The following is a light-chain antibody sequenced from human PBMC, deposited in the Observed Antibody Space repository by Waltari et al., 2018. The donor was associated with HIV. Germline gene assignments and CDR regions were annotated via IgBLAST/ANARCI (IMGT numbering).Light chain of an antibody. V-gene: IGKV4-1*01. CDR2: WAS. J-gene: IGKJ5*01. Sequence: DIVVTQSPDSMHVYMGERATINCKSSKSVLSRRDNNNYLAWYQQTPGQTPRLLIYWASIRESGVPDRFSGIGSWTYFTLTISSLHAEDVAFYYCQQFSITPITFGQGTRLEI. CDR3: QQFSITPIT. CDR1: KSVLSRRDNNNY.